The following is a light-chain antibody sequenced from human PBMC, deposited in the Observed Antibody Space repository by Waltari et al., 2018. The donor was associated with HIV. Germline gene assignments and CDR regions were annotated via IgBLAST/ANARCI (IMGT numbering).Light chain of an antibody. CDR3: SSYGDSLRVL. V-gene: IGLV2-8*01. Sequence: QSAMTQPPSASGSLGQSVTISCTGSSSDIGAYDFVSWFQQHPHSAPKLLLYEVTRLPSTLSARFSGSRSGNTAFLTVAGLQPDDEATYFCSSYGDSLRVLFGGGTNVTV. CDR1: SSDIGAYDF. CDR2: EVT. J-gene: IGLJ3*02.